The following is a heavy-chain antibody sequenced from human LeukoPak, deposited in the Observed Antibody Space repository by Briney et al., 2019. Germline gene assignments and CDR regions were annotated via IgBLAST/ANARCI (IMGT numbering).Heavy chain of an antibody. V-gene: IGHV7-4-1*02. J-gene: IGHJ5*02. Sequence: ASVKVSCNASGYTFTSYAKNWVRQAPGQGLEWMGWINTNTGNPTYAQGFTGRLVFSLDTSVSTAYLQISSLKAEDTAVYYCARVGADGVAARRMVYWFDPWGQGTLVTVSS. CDR1: GYTFTSYA. D-gene: IGHD2-15*01. CDR2: INTNTGNP. CDR3: ARVGADGVAARRMVYWFDP.